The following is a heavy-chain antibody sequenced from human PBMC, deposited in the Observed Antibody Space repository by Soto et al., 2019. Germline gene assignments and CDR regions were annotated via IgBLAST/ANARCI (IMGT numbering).Heavy chain of an antibody. CDR3: ARGQGQELVPALDY. D-gene: IGHD6-13*01. CDR1: GGRFTSYS. J-gene: IGHJ4*02. V-gene: IGHV1-69*01. Sequence: VQLVQSGAGVKEPGSSVKVSCKASGGRFTSYSFSWVRQAPGQGLVWMGGIIPIFNTANYAPKFEDRLTITADESTSTAYMELSGLRVDATAVYFCARGQGQELVPALDYWGQGTLVIVSS. CDR2: IIPIFNTA.